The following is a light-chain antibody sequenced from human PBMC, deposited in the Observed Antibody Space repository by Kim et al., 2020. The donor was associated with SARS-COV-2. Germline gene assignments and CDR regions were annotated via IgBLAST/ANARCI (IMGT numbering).Light chain of an antibody. CDR3: QVWDSSSDHAV. CDR1: NSGRKS. CDR2: YDS. V-gene: IGLV3-21*04. Sequence: AREKTARITGGGNNSGRKSVHWYQQKPGQAPVLVIYYDSDRPSGIPERFSGSNSGNTATLTISRVEAGDEADYYCQVWDSSSDHAVFGGGTQLTVL. J-gene: IGLJ7*01.